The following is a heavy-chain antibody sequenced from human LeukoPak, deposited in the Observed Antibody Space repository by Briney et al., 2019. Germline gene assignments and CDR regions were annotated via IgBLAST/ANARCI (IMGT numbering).Heavy chain of an antibody. J-gene: IGHJ4*02. Sequence: GGSLRLSCAASGFTFSSYGMHWVRQAPGKGLEWVALISYDGSNKYYADSVKGRFTISRDNSKNTLYLQMNSLRVVVTAMYYCAKDRSSSWTWTIDYWGQGTLVTVSS. CDR3: AKDRSSSWTWTIDY. CDR2: ISYDGSNK. V-gene: IGHV3-30*18. CDR1: GFTFSSYG. D-gene: IGHD6-13*01.